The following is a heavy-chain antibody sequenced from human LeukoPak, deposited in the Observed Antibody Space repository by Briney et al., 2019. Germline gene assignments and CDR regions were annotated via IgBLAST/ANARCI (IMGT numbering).Heavy chain of an antibody. V-gene: IGHV3-30*18. D-gene: IGHD6-6*01. CDR2: MSYDGSNK. Sequence: PGRSLRLSCAASGFNFSSYGMHWARQAPGKGLERVAFMSYDGSNKYYADSVKGRFPISRDNSNDTLYLQMNSLRAEDTAVYYCAKDLGRSSSSRFFDYWGQGTLVTVSS. J-gene: IGHJ4*02. CDR3: AKDLGRSSSSRFFDY. CDR1: GFNFSSYG.